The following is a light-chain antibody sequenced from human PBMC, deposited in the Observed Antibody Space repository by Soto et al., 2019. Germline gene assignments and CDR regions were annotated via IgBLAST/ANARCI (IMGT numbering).Light chain of an antibody. CDR1: QSVSSY. CDR3: QQRSNLPPYT. CDR2: DAS. J-gene: IGKJ2*01. Sequence: EIVLTQSPATLSLSPGERATLSCRASQSVSSYLAWYQQKPGQAPRLLIYDASNRATGIPARFSGSGSGTDFTLTISSLEPEDFAVYYCQQRSNLPPYTFGQGTKLESK. V-gene: IGKV3-11*01.